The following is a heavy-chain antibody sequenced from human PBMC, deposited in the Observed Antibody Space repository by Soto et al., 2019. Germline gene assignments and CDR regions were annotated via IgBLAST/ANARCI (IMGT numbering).Heavy chain of an antibody. CDR3: AADLLGGYYGSGNVAY. CDR2: IVVGSGNT. J-gene: IGHJ4*02. D-gene: IGHD3-10*01. CDR1: GFTFTSSA. V-gene: IGHV1-58*01. Sequence: ASVKVSCKASGFTFTSSAVQWVRQARGQRLGWIGWIVVGSGNTNYAQKFQERVTITRDMSTSTAYMELSSLRSEDTAVYYCAADLLGGYYGSGNVAYWGQGTLVTVS.